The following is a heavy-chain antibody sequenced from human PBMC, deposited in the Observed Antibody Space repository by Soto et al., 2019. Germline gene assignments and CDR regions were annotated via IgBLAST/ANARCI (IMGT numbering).Heavy chain of an antibody. J-gene: IGHJ6*02. CDR1: GYTFTGYY. CDR3: ARSGPRGYYYGMDV. CDR2: INPNSGGT. V-gene: IGHV1-2*04. D-gene: IGHD3-10*01. Sequence: ASVKVSCKASGYTFTGYYMHWVRQAPGQGLEWMGWINPNSGGTNYAQKFQGWVTMTRDTSISTAYMELSRLRSDDTAVYYCARSGPRGYYYGMDVWGQGTTVTVS.